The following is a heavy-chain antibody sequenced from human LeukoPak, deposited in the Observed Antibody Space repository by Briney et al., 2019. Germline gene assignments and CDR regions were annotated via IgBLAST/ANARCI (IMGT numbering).Heavy chain of an antibody. Sequence: GVSVKVSCEASGYTFTKYHIHWVRQAPGQGFEWMGTINPSGGSTSYAQKFQGRITVTSDMSTSTVYLYLSSLTSDDTAVYYCASFHVDGSDKKPYWGQGTLVTVSS. CDR3: ASFHVDGSDKKPY. CDR1: GYTFTKYH. J-gene: IGHJ4*02. V-gene: IGHV1-46*01. D-gene: IGHD1-1*01. CDR2: INPSGGST.